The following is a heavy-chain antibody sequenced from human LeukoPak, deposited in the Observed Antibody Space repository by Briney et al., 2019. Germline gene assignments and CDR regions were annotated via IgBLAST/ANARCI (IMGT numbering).Heavy chain of an antibody. V-gene: IGHV3-30*04. J-gene: IGHJ5*02. CDR2: ISYDGGNK. CDR1: GFTFNSYA. D-gene: IGHD6-13*01. CDR3: ARPLSAYSSSWYPSDWFDP. Sequence: GGSLRLSCEASGFTFNSYAVHWVRQAPGKGLEWVAVISYDGGNKFYADSAKGRFTISRDNSKNTLYLQMNSLRAEDTAVYYCARPLSAYSSSWYPSDWFDPWGQGTLVTVSS.